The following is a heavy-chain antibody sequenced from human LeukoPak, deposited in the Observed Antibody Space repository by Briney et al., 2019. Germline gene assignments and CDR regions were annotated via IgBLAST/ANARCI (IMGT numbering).Heavy chain of an antibody. V-gene: IGHV3-23*01. J-gene: IGHJ4*02. CDR1: GFTFSSYA. CDR2: ISGSGGST. D-gene: IGHD2-15*01. Sequence: PGGSLRLSCAASGFTFSSYAMSWVRQAPGKGLEWVSAISGSGGSTYYADSVKGRFTISRDNSKNTLYLQMNSLRAEDTAVYYCAKDLWVVVAAGFDYWGQGTLVTVSP. CDR3: AKDLWVVVAAGFDY.